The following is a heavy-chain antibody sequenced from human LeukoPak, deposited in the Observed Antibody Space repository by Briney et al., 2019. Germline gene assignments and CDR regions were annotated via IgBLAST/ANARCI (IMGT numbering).Heavy chain of an antibody. J-gene: IGHJ2*01. CDR2: INPSGGST. CDR3: ARASWSTVTTGHFDL. D-gene: IGHD4-17*01. Sequence: ASVKVSCKASGYTFTSYYMHWVRQAPGQGLEWMGIINPSGGSTSYAQKFQGRDTMTRDTSTSTVYMELSSLRSEDTAVYYCARASWSTVTTGHFDLWGRGTLVTVSS. V-gene: IGHV1-46*01. CDR1: GYTFTSYY.